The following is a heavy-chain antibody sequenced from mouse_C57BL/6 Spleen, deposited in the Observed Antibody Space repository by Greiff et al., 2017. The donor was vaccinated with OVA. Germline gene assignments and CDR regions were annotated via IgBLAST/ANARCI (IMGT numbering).Heavy chain of an antibody. CDR2: INPGSGGT. Sequence: QVQLQQSGAELVRPGTSVKVSCKASGYAFTNYLIEWVKQRPGQGLEWIGVINPGSGGTNYNEKFKGKATLTADKSSSTAYMQLSSLTSEDSAVYFCARRGLSQPFDYWGQGTTLTVSS. V-gene: IGHV1-54*01. J-gene: IGHJ2*01. D-gene: IGHD1-1*01. CDR1: GYAFTNYL. CDR3: ARRGLSQPFDY.